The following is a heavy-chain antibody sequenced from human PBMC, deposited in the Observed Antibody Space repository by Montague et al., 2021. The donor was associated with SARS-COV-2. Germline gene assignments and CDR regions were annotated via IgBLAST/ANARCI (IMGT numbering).Heavy chain of an antibody. CDR2: VHYSGST. D-gene: IGHD3-10*01. J-gene: IGHJ4*02. Sequence: SETLSLTCTVSGDSISSSSWNWGWIRQPPGKGLEWIGSVHYSGSTNYXPSLKSRVTMSVDTSRKQFSLKLTSVTAADTAVYYCAGGYGSGSYSSWGQGTLVTVSS. V-gene: IGHV4-39*07. CDR3: AGGYGSGSYSS. CDR1: GDSISSSSWN.